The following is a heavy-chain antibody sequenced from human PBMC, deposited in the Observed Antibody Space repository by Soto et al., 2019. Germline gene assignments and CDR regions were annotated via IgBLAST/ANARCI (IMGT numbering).Heavy chain of an antibody. CDR2: IYYSGST. J-gene: IGHJ4*02. CDR1: GGSISSYY. V-gene: IGHV4-59*01. D-gene: IGHD2-15*01. CDR3: ARGRCSGGRCPAPPLDY. Sequence: ETLSLTCTVSGGSISSYYWSWIRQPPGKGLEWIGYIYYSGSTNYNPSLKSRVTISVDTSKNQFSLKLSSVTAADTAVYYCARGRCSGGRCPAPPLDYWGQGTLVTVSS.